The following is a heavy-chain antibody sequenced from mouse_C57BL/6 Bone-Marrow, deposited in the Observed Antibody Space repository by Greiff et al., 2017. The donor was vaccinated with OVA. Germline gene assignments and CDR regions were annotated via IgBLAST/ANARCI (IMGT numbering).Heavy chain of an antibody. V-gene: IGHV1-5*01. J-gene: IGHJ1*03. CDR1: GYTFTSYW. CDR2: IYPGNSDT. CDR3: TRHYYYGSSYRWYFDV. D-gene: IGHD1-1*01. Sequence: VQLQQSGTVLARPGASVKMSCKTSGYTFTSYWMHWVKQRPGQGLEWIGAIYPGNSDTSYNQKFKGKAKLTAVTSASTAYMELSSLTNEDSAVYYGTRHYYYGSSYRWYFDVWGTGTTVTVSS.